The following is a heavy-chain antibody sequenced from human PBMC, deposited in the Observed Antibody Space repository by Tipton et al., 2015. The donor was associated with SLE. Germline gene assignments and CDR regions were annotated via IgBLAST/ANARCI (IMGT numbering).Heavy chain of an antibody. CDR1: GGTFNNYA. D-gene: IGHD6-13*01. Sequence: QLVQSGAEVKKPGSSVKVSCKASGGTFNNYAISWVRQAPGQGLEWMGGIIPIFGTATYAQKFQGRVTIVTDESTSTAYMELSSLRSEDTAVYYCARGRQQLIRGDAFDIWGQGTMVTVSS. J-gene: IGHJ3*02. V-gene: IGHV1-69*05. CDR2: IIPIFGTA. CDR3: ARGRQQLIRGDAFDI.